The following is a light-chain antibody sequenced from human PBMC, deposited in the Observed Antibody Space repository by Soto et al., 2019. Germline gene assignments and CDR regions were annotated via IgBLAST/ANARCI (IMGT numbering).Light chain of an antibody. J-gene: IGKJ2*01. CDR3: QQANSFPYT. Sequence: DIQMTQSPSSVSASVGDRVTITCRARQDISSWLAWYQQKPGRAPNLLIYAASTLQSGVPSRFSGSGSGTDFTLTISSLQPEDFATYYCQQANSFPYTFGQGTKLEIK. CDR2: AAS. V-gene: IGKV1-12*01. CDR1: QDISSW.